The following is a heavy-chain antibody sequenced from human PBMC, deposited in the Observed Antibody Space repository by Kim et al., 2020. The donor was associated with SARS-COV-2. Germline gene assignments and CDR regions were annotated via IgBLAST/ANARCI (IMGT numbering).Heavy chain of an antibody. D-gene: IGHD3-16*01. J-gene: IGHJ4*02. CDR3: ARDKEGGFDF. Sequence: TNYTPALQSRVNMSVDTSKNQFSLKLTSVTAADTAVFFCARDKEGGFDFWGQGTLVTVSS. CDR2: T. V-gene: IGHV4-4*06.